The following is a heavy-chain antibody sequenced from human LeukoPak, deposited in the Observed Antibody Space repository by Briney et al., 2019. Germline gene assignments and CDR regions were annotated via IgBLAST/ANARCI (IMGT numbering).Heavy chain of an antibody. D-gene: IGHD2-15*01. CDR2: ISYDGSNK. Sequence: GGSLRLSCAAAGFTFRTYGIHWVRQAPGKGLEWVAVISYDGSNKYYADSVKGRFTISRDNSKTTVNLQMNCQRAEYTAVYYCAKPDTETDIVVELTARPTTLYWGARDLVTVSS. J-gene: IGHJ4*02. V-gene: IGHV3-30*18. CDR1: GFTFRTYG. CDR3: AKPDTETDIVVELTARPTTLY.